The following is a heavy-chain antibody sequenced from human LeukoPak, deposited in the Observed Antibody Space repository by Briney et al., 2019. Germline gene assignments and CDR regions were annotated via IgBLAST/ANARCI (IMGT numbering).Heavy chain of an antibody. CDR2: LYHTGTT. CDR3: ARVVWDSNYVSSWFDP. D-gene: IGHD4-11*01. J-gene: IGHJ5*02. V-gene: IGHV4-38-2*01. Sequence: SETLSLTCAVSGYSISSGYYWGWIRQPPGKGLEWIGSLYHTGTTYYNPSLKSRVTISVDTSKNQFSLKLSSVTAADTAVYYCARVVWDSNYVSSWFDPWGQGTLVTVSS. CDR1: GYSISSGYY.